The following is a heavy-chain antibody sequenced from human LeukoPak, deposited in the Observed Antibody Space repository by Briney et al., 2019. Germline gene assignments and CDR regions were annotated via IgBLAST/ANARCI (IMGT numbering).Heavy chain of an antibody. Sequence: KTSETLSLTCTVSGVSISSGDYYWRWIRQPPGTGLEWIAYIYYSGSTYYNPSLKSRVTISVHTSKNQFSLKLSSVTAADTAVYYCAREQFRAVLVPAAMAGGAFDIWGQGTMVTVSS. J-gene: IGHJ3*02. CDR2: IYYSGST. CDR3: AREQFRAVLVPAAMAGGAFDI. D-gene: IGHD2-2*01. CDR1: GVSISSGDYY. V-gene: IGHV4-30-4*01.